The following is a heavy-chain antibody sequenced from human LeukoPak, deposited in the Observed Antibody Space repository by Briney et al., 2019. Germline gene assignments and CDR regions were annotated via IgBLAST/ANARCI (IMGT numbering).Heavy chain of an antibody. CDR3: ARDDYSNYHYYYYMDV. J-gene: IGHJ6*03. Sequence: SETLSLTCTVSGGSISSYYWSWIWQPAGKGLEWIGRIYTSGSTNYNPSLKSRVTMSVDTSKNQFSLKLSSATAADTAVYYCARDDYSNYHYYYYMDVWGKGTTVTVSS. CDR1: GGSISSYY. CDR2: IYTSGST. D-gene: IGHD4-11*01. V-gene: IGHV4-4*07.